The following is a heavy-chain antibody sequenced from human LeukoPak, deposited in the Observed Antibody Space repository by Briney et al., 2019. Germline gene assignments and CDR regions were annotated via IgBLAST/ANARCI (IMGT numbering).Heavy chain of an antibody. CDR3: ARRIAASRTYYYYYGMDV. J-gene: IGHJ6*04. D-gene: IGHD6-13*01. CDR2: INHSGST. Sequence: SETLSLTCAVYGGSFSGYYWSWTRQPPGKGLEWIGEINHSGSTNYNPSLKSRVTISVDTSKNQFSLKLSSVTAADTAVYYCARRIAASRTYYYYYGMDVWGKGTTVTVSS. CDR1: GGSFSGYY. V-gene: IGHV4-34*01.